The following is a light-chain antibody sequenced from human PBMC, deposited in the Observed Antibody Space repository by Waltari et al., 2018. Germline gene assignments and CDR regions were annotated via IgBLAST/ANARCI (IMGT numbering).Light chain of an antibody. Sequence: QSALPQPPSASGSPGQSVTISCTGTSSDVGGYEYVSWYGHHPGKAPKLMIYEVSKRPSGVPDRFSGSKSGNTASLTVSGLQAEDEADYYCSSSVGSNNLHVVFGGGTKLTVL. CDR3: SSSVGSNNLHVV. CDR2: EVS. V-gene: IGLV2-8*01. CDR1: SSDVGGYEY. J-gene: IGLJ2*01.